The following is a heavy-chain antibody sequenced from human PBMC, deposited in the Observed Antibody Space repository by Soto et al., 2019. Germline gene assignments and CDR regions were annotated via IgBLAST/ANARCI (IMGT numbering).Heavy chain of an antibody. CDR1: GFTFSSYA. CDR2: ISYDGSNK. D-gene: IGHD3-16*01. CDR3: ARDGLLGYFDY. J-gene: IGHJ4*02. V-gene: IGHV3-30-3*01. Sequence: QVQLVESGGGVVQPGRSLRLSCAASGFTFSSYAMHWVRQAPGKGLEWVAVISYDGSNKYYADSVKGRFTISRDNSKNSLYLQMHSLRAEDTAVYYCARDGLLGYFDYWGQGTLVTVSS.